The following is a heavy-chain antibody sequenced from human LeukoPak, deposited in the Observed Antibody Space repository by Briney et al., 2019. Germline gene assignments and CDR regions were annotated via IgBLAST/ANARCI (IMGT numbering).Heavy chain of an antibody. Sequence: ASVTVSCKASGYTFTGYYMHWVRQAPGQGLEWMGWINPNSGGTNYAQKFQGRVTMTRDTSISTAYMELSRLRSDDTAVYYCARPDWNLDNCGMDVWGQGTTVTVSS. CDR2: INPNSGGT. J-gene: IGHJ6*02. CDR3: ARPDWNLDNCGMDV. CDR1: GYTFTGYY. V-gene: IGHV1-2*02. D-gene: IGHD1-1*01.